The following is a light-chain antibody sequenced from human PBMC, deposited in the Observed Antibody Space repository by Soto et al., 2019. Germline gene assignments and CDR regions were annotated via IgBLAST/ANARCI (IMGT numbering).Light chain of an antibody. Sequence: VVLTQSPLSLPVTLGQPASISCRSSQTLLYSDGNTYLSWLHQRPSQSPRRLIFKVSNRDSGVPDRFRGSGSGTDFTLNISRVEAEDVGVYYCMQGTHWPPLFGPGTKVDIK. CDR2: KVS. V-gene: IGKV2-30*01. J-gene: IGKJ3*01. CDR1: QTLLYSDGNTY. CDR3: MQGTHWPPL.